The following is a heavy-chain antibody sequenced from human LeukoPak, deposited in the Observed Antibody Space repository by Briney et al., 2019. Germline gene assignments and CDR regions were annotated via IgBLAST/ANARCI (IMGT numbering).Heavy chain of an antibody. V-gene: IGHV3-30*03. CDR3: ARERYCSSTSCYGV. CDR1: GFTFSSYG. Sequence: PGGSLRLSCAASGFTFSSYGMHWVRQAPGKGLEWVAVISYDGSNEYYADSVKGRFTISRDNAKNSLYLQMNSLRAEDTAVYYCARERYCSSTSCYGVWGQGTLVTVSS. J-gene: IGHJ4*02. D-gene: IGHD2-2*01. CDR2: ISYDGSNE.